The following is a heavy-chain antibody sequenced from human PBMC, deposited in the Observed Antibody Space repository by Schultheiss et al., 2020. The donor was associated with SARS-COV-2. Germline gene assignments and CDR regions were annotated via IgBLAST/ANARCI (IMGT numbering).Heavy chain of an antibody. CDR3: ARQGGPGCCPFDY. CDR1: GYSFTSYW. D-gene: IGHD2-15*01. J-gene: IGHJ4*02. CDR2: IDPSDSYT. V-gene: IGHV5-10-1*01. Sequence: GESLKISCKGSGYSFTSYWISWVRQMPGKGLEWMGRIDPSDSYTNYSPSFQGHVTISADKSISTAYLQWSSLRASDTAIYYCARQGGPGCCPFDYWGQGTLVTVSS.